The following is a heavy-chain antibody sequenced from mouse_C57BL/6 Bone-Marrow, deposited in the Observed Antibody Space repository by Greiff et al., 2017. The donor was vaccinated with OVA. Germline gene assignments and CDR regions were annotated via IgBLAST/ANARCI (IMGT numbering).Heavy chain of an antibody. CDR1: GYTFTSYT. D-gene: IGHD1-1*01. CDR3: ARRNYGSSYDYFDY. V-gene: IGHV1-4*01. CDR2: INPSSGYT. Sequence: VQLQESGAELARPGASVKMSCKASGYTFTSYTMHWVKQRPGQGLEWIGYINPSSGYTKYNQKFKDKATLTADKSSSTAYMQLSSLTSEDSAVYYCARRNYGSSYDYFDYWGQGTTLTVSS. J-gene: IGHJ2*01.